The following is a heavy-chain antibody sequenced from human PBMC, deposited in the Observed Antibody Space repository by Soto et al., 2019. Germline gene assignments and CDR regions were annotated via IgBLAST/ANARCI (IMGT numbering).Heavy chain of an antibody. CDR2: ISSSSSTI. D-gene: IGHD6-13*01. Sequence: EVQLVESGGGLVQPGGSLRLSCAASGFTFSSYSMNWVRKAPGKGLEWVSYISSSSSTIYYADSVKGRFTISRDNAKNSLYLQMNSLRDEDTAVYYCARDGYSSSWHAPRGFDYWGQGTLVTVSS. CDR3: ARDGYSSSWHAPRGFDY. V-gene: IGHV3-48*02. CDR1: GFTFSSYS. J-gene: IGHJ4*02.